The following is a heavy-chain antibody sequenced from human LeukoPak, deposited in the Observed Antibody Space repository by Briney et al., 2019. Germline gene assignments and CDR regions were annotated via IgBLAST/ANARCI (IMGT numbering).Heavy chain of an antibody. Sequence: ASVKVSCKASGYTFTSYYMHWVRQAPGQGLEWMGIINPSGGSTSYAQKFQGRVTMTRDTSTSTVYMELSSLRSDDTAVYYCARERSDYDFWSGSYYYYMDVWGKGTTVTVSS. CDR3: ARERSDYDFWSGSYYYYMDV. CDR2: INPSGGST. CDR1: GYTFTSYY. V-gene: IGHV1-46*01. J-gene: IGHJ6*03. D-gene: IGHD3-3*01.